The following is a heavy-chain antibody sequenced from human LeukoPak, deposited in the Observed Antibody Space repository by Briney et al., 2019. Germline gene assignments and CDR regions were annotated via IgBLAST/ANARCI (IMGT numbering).Heavy chain of an antibody. J-gene: IGHJ4*02. V-gene: IGHV1-3*01. CDR2: INAGNGNT. CDR1: GYTFTSYA. D-gene: IGHD6-13*01. Sequence: GASVKVSCKASGYTFTSYAMHWVRQAPGQRLEWMGWINAGNGNTKYSQKFQGRVTITRDTSASTAYMELSSLRSEDTAVYYCARGASIAAGVPRDYYFDYWGQGTLVTVSS. CDR3: ARGASIAAGVPRDYYFDY.